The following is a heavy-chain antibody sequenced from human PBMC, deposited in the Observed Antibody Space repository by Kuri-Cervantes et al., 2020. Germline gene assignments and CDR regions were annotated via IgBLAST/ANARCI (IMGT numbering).Heavy chain of an antibody. CDR1: GFTFSSYS. CDR2: ISSSSSTI. J-gene: IGHJ6*03. CDR3: ARERRLRFGESTYYSYYMDV. V-gene: IGHV3-48*01. Sequence: GGSLRLSCAASGFTFSSYSMNWVRQAPGKGLEWVSYISSSSSTIYYADSVKGRFTISRDNAKNSLYLQMNSLRAEDTAVYYCARERRLRFGESTYYSYYMDVWGKGTTVTVSS. D-gene: IGHD3-10*01.